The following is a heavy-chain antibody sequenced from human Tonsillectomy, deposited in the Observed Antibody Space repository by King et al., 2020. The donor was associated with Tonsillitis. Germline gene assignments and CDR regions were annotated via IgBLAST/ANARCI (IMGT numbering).Heavy chain of an antibody. CDR3: ARQGGRGYDILTGYPIEY. D-gene: IGHD3-9*01. Sequence: LQLQESGPGLVKPSETLSLTCTVSGGSMITTDYYWGWMRQPPGKGLEWIGSVFYSGDAYYHASLRSRVTISVDTSKSQFSLKLTSVTAADTAVYYCARQGGRGYDILTGYPIEYWGQGTLVTVSS. V-gene: IGHV4-39*07. CDR2: VFYSGDA. CDR1: GGSMITTDYY. J-gene: IGHJ4*02.